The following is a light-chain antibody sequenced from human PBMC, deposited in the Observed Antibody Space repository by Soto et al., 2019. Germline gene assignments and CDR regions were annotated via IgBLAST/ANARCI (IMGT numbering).Light chain of an antibody. CDR3: QQSNITPST. Sequence: DIQMTQSPSSLSAAIGDTVTITCRASQSISVHSNWYQQKPGKVPKLLIYAASYLQSGVPSRFSGSGSETDFALTISSLQPEDFATNYCQQSNITPSTFGQGTKLEIK. J-gene: IGKJ2*01. CDR1: QSISVH. V-gene: IGKV1-39*01. CDR2: AAS.